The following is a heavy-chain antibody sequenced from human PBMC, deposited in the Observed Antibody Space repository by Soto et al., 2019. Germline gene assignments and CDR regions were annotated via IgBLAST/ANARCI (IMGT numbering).Heavy chain of an antibody. Sequence: SETLSLTCTVSGGSISSSSYYWGWIRQPPGKGLEWIGTIFYSGSTYYNPSLKSRVTISVDTSKNQFSLKLTSVTAADAAVYYCARPGRGYYYYYYMDVWGKGTTVTVSS. CDR3: ARPGRGYYYYYYMDV. D-gene: IGHD1-26*01. CDR2: IFYSGST. CDR1: GGSISSSSYY. J-gene: IGHJ6*03. V-gene: IGHV4-39*01.